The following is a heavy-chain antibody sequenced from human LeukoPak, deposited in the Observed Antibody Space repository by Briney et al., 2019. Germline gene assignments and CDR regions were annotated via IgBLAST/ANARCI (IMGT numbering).Heavy chain of an antibody. J-gene: IGHJ4*02. CDR3: ARGAVGYCSGGSCYPLHYFDY. Sequence: SETLSLTCTVSGGSISSGGYYWSWIRQPPGKGLEWIGYIYHSGSTYYNPSLKSRVTISVDRSKNQFSLKLSSVTAADTAVYYCARGAVGYCSGGSCYPLHYFDYWGQGTLVTVSS. D-gene: IGHD2-15*01. CDR2: IYHSGST. V-gene: IGHV4-30-2*01. CDR1: GGSISSGGYY.